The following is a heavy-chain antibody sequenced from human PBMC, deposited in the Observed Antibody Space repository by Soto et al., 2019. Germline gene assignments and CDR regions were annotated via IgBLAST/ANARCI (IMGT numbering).Heavy chain of an antibody. V-gene: IGHV3-7*01. CDR1: GFTAGDFW. J-gene: IGHJ5*02. CDR3: ARDGHNMNDVDH. D-gene: IGHD1-1*01. CDR2: INNDGSEK. Sequence: PGGSLRLSCTASGFTAGDFWMNWVLQAPGKGLEWVALINNDGSEKYYVDSVKGRFTISRDNTKNSVYLQMSSLRVEDTALYYCARDGHNMNDVDHWGQGTLVTVSS.